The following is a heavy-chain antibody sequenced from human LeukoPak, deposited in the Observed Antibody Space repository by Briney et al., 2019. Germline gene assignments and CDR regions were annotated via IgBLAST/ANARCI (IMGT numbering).Heavy chain of an antibody. CDR3: ARHIGGGIEDMDV. Sequence: SETLSLTCTVSGGSIGTYYWSWIRQSPGKGLEWIGYIYVTGTRYNPYLQSRVTISVDRSRNQFFLKMSSVTAAVTAVYYCARHIGGGIEDMDVWGKGTKVIVSS. V-gene: IGHV4-59*08. CDR1: GGSIGTYY. CDR2: IYVTGT. J-gene: IGHJ6*03. D-gene: IGHD3-16*02.